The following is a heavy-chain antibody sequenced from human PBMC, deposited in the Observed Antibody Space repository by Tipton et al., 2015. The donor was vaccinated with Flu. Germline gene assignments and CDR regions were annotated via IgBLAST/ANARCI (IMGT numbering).Heavy chain of an antibody. J-gene: IGHJ4*02. Sequence: QSGAEVEKPGASVKVSCKASGYTFTGYYIHWVRQAPGQGLEWMGWISPDSGGTTYAQNFQGRVTMTTDTSVSTAYMDLIRLRSDDTAVYYCARVRFGSRTYWGQGTLVTVSS. D-gene: IGHD6-13*01. CDR3: ARVRFGSRTY. V-gene: IGHV1-2*02. CDR1: GYTFTGYY. CDR2: ISPDSGGT.